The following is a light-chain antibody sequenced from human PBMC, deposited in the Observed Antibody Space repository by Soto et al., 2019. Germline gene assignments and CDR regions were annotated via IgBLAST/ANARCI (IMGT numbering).Light chain of an antibody. J-gene: IGKJ4*01. CDR2: DAS. V-gene: IGKV3-11*01. Sequence: LLTQSPATLSVSPGQRVTLSCRASQSISSYLAWYQQRPGQPSRLLIYDASNRATGIPARFSGSGSGTDFTLPISSLEPEDFALYFCQQRNTWPPTFGGGTKVE. CDR3: QQRNTWPPT. CDR1: QSISSY.